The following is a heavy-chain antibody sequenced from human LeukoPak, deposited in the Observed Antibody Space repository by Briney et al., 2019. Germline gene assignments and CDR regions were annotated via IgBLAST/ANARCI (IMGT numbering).Heavy chain of an antibody. CDR3: ARVKEWLHNWFDP. D-gene: IGHD6-19*01. J-gene: IGHJ5*02. Sequence: ASVKVSCKASGYTFTGYYMHWVRQAPGQGPEWMGWINPNSGGTNYAQKFQGRVTMTRDTSISTAYMELSRLRSDDTAVYYCARVKEWLHNWFDPWGQGTLVTVSS. CDR1: GYTFTGYY. V-gene: IGHV1-2*02. CDR2: INPNSGGT.